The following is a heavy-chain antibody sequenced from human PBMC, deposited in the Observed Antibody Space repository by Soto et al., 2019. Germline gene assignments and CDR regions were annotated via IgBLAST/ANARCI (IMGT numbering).Heavy chain of an antibody. CDR3: ARDASPDLWSGYYDY. J-gene: IGHJ4*02. CDR2: INPNNGGT. D-gene: IGHD3-3*01. CDR1: TYTFKDYF. Sequence: LVQSGAEVKQPGASVRVSCKASTYTFKDYFLHWVRQAPGQGLEWMGWINPNNGGTDYAQKFQGRVTMTSDTSISTAYMEVSGLKSGDTAVYYCARDASPDLWSGYYDYWGQGTLITVSS. V-gene: IGHV1-2*02.